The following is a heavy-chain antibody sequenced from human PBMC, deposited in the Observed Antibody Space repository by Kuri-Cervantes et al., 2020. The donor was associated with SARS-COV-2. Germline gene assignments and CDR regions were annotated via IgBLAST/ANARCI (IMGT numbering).Heavy chain of an antibody. D-gene: IGHD4-17*01. CDR3: ARAYGFLRYIYYMDV. CDR1: GGSFSGYY. J-gene: IGHJ6*03. CDR2: INHSGSS. V-gene: IGHV4-34*01. Sequence: SETLSLTCAVYGGSFSGYYWSWIRQPPGKGLKWIGEINHSGSSKYNPSLKSRVTISVDTSSEQFSLHLGSVTAADTAVYYCARAYGFLRYIYYMDVWGRGTTVTVSS.